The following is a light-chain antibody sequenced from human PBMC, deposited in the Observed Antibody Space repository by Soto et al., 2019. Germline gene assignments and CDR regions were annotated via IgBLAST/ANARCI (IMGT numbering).Light chain of an antibody. CDR1: QTVRNNY. CDR2: DAS. Sequence: EFVLTQSPGTLSLSPGERATLSCRASQTVRNNYLAWYQQKPGQAPRLLIYDASSRATGIPDRFSGGGSGTDFTLTISRLEPEDCAVYYCQQFSSYPLTFSGGTKVESK. CDR3: QQFSSYPLT. V-gene: IGKV3-20*01. J-gene: IGKJ4*01.